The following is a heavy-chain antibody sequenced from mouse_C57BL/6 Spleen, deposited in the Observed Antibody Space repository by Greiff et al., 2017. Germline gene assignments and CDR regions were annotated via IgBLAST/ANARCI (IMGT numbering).Heavy chain of an antibody. D-gene: IGHD2-5*01. CDR3: ARSSYYSNYLDY. Sequence: EVQLQQSGPELVKPGASVKISCKASGYSFTGYYMNWVKQSPEKSLEWIGEINPSTGGTTYNQKFKAKATLTVDKSSSTAYMQLKSLTSEDSAVYYCARSSYYSNYLDYWGQGTSVTVSS. V-gene: IGHV1-42*01. CDR2: INPSTGGT. CDR1: GYSFTGYY. J-gene: IGHJ4*01.